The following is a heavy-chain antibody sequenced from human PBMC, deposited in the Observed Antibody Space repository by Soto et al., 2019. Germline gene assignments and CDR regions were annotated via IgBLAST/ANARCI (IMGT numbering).Heavy chain of an antibody. Sequence: QVQLVQSGAEVKKPGSSVKVSCKASADTFSSSAFSWVRQAPGQGLEWMGGSIPFFHAANYAQRLQGRVTITADESTSTVYMELRSLRSEDTALYCCARDLISNYHSYGMDVWGQGPTVTVSS. J-gene: IGHJ6*02. CDR1: ADTFSSSA. V-gene: IGHV1-69*01. CDR2: SIPFFHAA. CDR3: ARDLISNYHSYGMDV.